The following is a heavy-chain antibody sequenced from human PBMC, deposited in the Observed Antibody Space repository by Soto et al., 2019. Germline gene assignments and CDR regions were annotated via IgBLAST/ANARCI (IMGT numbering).Heavy chain of an antibody. J-gene: IGHJ4*02. V-gene: IGHV4-59*01. Sequence: QVQLQESGPGLVKPSETLSLTCTVSGGSISSYYWSWIRQPPGKGLEWIGYIYYSGSTNYNPSLKRRVTISVEKHKNQCSLKLSCVTAADTAVHHCARASAGELPIDCGGQGTLVTVS. CDR2: IYYSGST. CDR1: GGSISSYY. CDR3: ARASAGELPIDC. D-gene: IGHD1-26*01.